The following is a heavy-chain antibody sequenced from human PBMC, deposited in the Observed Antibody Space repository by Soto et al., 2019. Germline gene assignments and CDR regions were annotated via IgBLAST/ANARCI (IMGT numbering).Heavy chain of an antibody. CDR1: GFSFSDYG. J-gene: IGHJ6*02. D-gene: IGHD2-15*01. CDR3: TRVGVVSASPVGYHMDV. V-gene: IGHV3-33*01. Sequence: GGSLRLSCAASGFSFSDYGMHWVRQAPGKGLEWVAVIWYDGSYKNSADSVTGRFSISRDNSKSTLYLEMNSLTVEDTAVYYCTRVGVVSASPVGYHMDVWGQGTMVTVSS. CDR2: IWYDGSYK.